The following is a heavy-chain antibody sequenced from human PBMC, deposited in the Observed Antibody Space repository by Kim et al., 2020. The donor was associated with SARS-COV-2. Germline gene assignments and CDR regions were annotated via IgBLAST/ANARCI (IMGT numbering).Heavy chain of an antibody. CDR2: FDPEDGEI. V-gene: IGHV1-24*01. D-gene: IGHD3-3*01. J-gene: IGHJ5*02. CDR1: GYTLIELS. Sequence: ASVKVSCKVSGYTLIELSMHWVRQAPGKGLERMGGFDPEDGEIIYAQKFQGRVTMTEDTSTDTAYMELSSLRSADTAVYYCATGPPFTTIDWFDPWGQGTLVTVSS. CDR3: ATGPPFTTIDWFDP.